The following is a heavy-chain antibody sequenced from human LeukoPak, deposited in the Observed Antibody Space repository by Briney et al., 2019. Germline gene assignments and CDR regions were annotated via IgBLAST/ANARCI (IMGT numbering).Heavy chain of an antibody. Sequence: SETLSLTCAVYGGSFSGYHWSWIRQPPRKGLEGIGEINHSGSTNYNPFLKSRVSISVHTSKNQLSLKLSSVTAADTAVYYCARDQRAGSDAFDIWGQGTMVTVSS. CDR1: GGSFSGYH. CDR2: INHSGST. V-gene: IGHV4-34*09. J-gene: IGHJ3*02. CDR3: ARDQRAGSDAFDI.